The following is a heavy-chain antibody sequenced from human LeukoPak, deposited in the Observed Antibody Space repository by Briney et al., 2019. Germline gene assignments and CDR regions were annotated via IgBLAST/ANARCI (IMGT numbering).Heavy chain of an antibody. J-gene: IGHJ6*02. CDR3: ATITSSITSKGMDV. V-gene: IGHV4-61*02. D-gene: IGHD1-20*01. CDR2: IYITEST. CDR1: GGSITSGSYF. Sequence: PSQTLSLTCTVSGGSITSGSYFWSWIRQPAGKGLEWIGRIYITESTNYNPSLKSRVAMAVDTSKNQLSLQLNSVTAADTAVYYCATITSSITSKGMDVWGQGTTVIVSS.